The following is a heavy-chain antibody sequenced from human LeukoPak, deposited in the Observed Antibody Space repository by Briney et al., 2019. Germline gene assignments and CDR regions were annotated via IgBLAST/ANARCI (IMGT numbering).Heavy chain of an antibody. CDR2: TYYRSKWYN. D-gene: IGHD3-16*02. CDR3: AREAVGYDYVWGSYRPEYYFDY. J-gene: IGHJ4*02. V-gene: IGHV6-1*01. Sequence: SQTLSLTCAISGDSVSSNSAAWNWIRQSPSRGLEWLGRTYYRSKWYNDYAVSVKSRITINPDTSKNQFSLQLNSVTPEDTAVYYCAREAVGYDYVWGSYRPEYYFDYWGQGTLVTVSS. CDR1: GDSVSSNSAA.